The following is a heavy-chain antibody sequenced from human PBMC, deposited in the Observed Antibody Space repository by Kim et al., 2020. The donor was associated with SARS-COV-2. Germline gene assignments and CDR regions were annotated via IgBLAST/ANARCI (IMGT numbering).Heavy chain of an antibody. CDR2: ISWDGSNT. CDR1: GFTFDDYA. V-gene: IGHV3-43D*03. CDR3: ARDVRGGDDFYYYGMDV. Sequence: LSLTCAASGFTFDDYAVHWVRQTPGKGLEWVSLISWDGSNTYYADSVRGRFTISRDNSKNSLFLQMNSLRPEDTALYYCARDVRGGDDFYYYGMDVWGRGTTVTVSS. J-gene: IGHJ6*02. D-gene: IGHD3-16*01.